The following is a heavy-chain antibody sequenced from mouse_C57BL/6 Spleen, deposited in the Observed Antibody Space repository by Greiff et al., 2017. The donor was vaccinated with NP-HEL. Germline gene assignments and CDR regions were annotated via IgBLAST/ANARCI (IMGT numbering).Heavy chain of an antibody. V-gene: IGHV5-4*03. CDR1: GFTFSSYA. J-gene: IGHJ3*01. D-gene: IGHD1-1*01. CDR2: ISDDGSYT. Sequence: EVMLVESGGGLVKPGGSLKLSCAASGFTFSSYAMSWVRQTPEKRLEWVATISDDGSYTYYPDNVKGRFTISRDNAKNNLYLQMSHLKSEDTAMFCSARGGHYYGSSPFAYWGQGTLVTVSA. CDR3: ARGGHYYGSSPFAY.